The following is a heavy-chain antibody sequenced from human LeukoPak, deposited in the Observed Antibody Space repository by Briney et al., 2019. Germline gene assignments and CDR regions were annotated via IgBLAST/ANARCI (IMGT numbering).Heavy chain of an antibody. J-gene: IGHJ3*01. D-gene: IGHD1-14*01. CDR2: ISAYNGNT. V-gene: IGHV1-18*03. Sequence: ASVKVSCKASGYTFTSYGISWVRQAPGQGLEWMGWISAYNGNTNYAQKFQGRVTMTRDTSISTAYMELSRLRAEDMALYYCARGRYPNSPDAFDVWGQGTMVTVSS. CDR3: ARGRYPNSPDAFDV. CDR1: GYTFTSYG.